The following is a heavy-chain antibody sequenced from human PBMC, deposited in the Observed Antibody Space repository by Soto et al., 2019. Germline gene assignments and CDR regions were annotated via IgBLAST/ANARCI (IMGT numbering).Heavy chain of an antibody. CDR2: IIPIFGTA. D-gene: IGHD6-13*01. CDR1: GGTFSSYA. V-gene: IGHV1-69*13. CDR3: ASAQQQLVPENWFDP. Sequence: SVKVSCKASGGTFSSYAISWVRQAPGQGLEWMGGIIPIFGTANYAQKFQGRVTITADESTSTAYMELSSLRSEDTAVYYCASAQQQLVPENWFDPWGQGTLVTVSS. J-gene: IGHJ5*02.